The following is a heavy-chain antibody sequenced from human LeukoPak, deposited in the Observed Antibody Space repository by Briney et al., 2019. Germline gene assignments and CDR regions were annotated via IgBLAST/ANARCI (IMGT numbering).Heavy chain of an antibody. Sequence: GGSLRLSCAASGFTFSSYSMNWVRQAPGKGLEWVSSISSSSLYIYYADSVKGRFTISRDNAKNSLYLQMNSLRAEDTAVYYCAGTYYYDSSGYYHYSLWGQGTLVTVSS. D-gene: IGHD3-22*01. V-gene: IGHV3-21*01. J-gene: IGHJ4*02. CDR1: GFTFSSYS. CDR2: ISSSSLYI. CDR3: AGTYYYDSSGYYHYSL.